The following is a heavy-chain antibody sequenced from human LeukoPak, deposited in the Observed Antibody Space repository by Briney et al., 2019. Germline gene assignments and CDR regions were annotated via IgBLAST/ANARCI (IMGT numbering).Heavy chain of an antibody. D-gene: IGHD3-10*01. CDR3: ARDRDGEQLSY. CDR1: GGSVSSGSYY. V-gene: IGHV4-61*01. Sequence: SETLSLTCTVSGGSVSSGSYYWSWIRQPPGKGLEWIGYIYYSGSTNYNPSLKSRVTISVDTSKNQFSLKLSSVTAADTAVYYCARDRDGEQLSYWGQGTLVTVS. J-gene: IGHJ4*02. CDR2: IYYSGST.